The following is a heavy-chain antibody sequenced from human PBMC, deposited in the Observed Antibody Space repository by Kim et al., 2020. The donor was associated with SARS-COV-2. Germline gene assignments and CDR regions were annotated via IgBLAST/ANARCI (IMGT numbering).Heavy chain of an antibody. V-gene: IGHV7-4-1*02. Sequence: ASVKVSCKASGYTFTSYAMNWVRQAPGQGLEWMGWINTNTGNPTYAQGFTGRFVFSLDTSVSTAYLQISSLKAEDTAVYYCARDFSLPIITTVTTTFPGAFDIWGQGTMVTVSS. D-gene: IGHD4-17*01. CDR1: GYTFTSYA. J-gene: IGHJ3*02. CDR2: INTNTGNP. CDR3: ARDFSLPIITTVTTTFPGAFDI.